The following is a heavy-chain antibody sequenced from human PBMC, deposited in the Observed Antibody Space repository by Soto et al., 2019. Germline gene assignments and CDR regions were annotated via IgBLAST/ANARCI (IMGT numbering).Heavy chain of an antibody. CDR2: INTNTGNP. CDR3: AREGSLTYYYYGMDV. Sequence: ASVKVSCKASGYTFTSSAMNWVRQAPGQGLEWMGWINTNTGNPTYAQGFTGRFVFSLDTSVSTAYLQICSLKAEDTAVYYCAREGSLTYYYYGMDVWGQGNTVTVSS. V-gene: IGHV7-4-1*01. J-gene: IGHJ6*01. CDR1: GYTFTSSA. D-gene: IGHD2-15*01.